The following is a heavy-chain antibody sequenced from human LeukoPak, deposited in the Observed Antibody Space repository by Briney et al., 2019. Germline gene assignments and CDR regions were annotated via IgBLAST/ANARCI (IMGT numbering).Heavy chain of an antibody. D-gene: IGHD6-6*01. V-gene: IGHV3-23*01. Sequence: HAGGSLRLSCAASGFTFSSYAMSWVRQAPGKGLEWVSAISGSGGSTYYADSVKGRFTISRDNSKNTLYLQMNSLRAEDTAVYYCAKDMAYSSSLAEDYWGQGTLVTVSS. CDR2: ISGSGGST. CDR1: GFTFSSYA. J-gene: IGHJ4*02. CDR3: AKDMAYSSSLAEDY.